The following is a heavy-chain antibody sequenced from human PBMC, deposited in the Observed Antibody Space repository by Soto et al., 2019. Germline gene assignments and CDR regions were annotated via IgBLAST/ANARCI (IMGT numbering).Heavy chain of an antibody. CDR2: IYPMFGAA. CDR1: GGTFNTYA. J-gene: IGHJ4*02. D-gene: IGHD2-15*01. Sequence: QVQLVQSGAEMKKPGSSVKVSCQSSGGTFNTYAMNWVRQAPGQGPEWMGDIYPMFGAANYAPKFQGRVTITADESTGTSYMQLSSLTSEDTAVYFCAREVQVHSPAFVYWGQGTLVTVSS. CDR3: AREVQVHSPAFVY. V-gene: IGHV1-69*19.